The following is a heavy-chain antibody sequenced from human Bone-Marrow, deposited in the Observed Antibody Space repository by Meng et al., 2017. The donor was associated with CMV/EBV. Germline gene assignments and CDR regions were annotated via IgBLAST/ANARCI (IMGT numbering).Heavy chain of an antibody. CDR1: GFTLSSYA. V-gene: IGHV3-30*04. CDR2: ISYDGSNK. Sequence: GESLKISCAASGFTLSSYAMHWVRQAPGKGLEWVAVISYDGSNKYYADSVKGRFTISRDNSKNTLYLQMNSLRAEDTAVYYCARGTNDFWSGYWGPWGQGTLVTVSS. CDR3: ARGTNDFWSGYWGP. J-gene: IGHJ5*02. D-gene: IGHD3-3*01.